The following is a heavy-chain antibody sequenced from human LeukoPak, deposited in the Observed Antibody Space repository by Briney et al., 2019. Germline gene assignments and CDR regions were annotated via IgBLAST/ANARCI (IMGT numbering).Heavy chain of an antibody. D-gene: IGHD2-2*01. CDR3: ARGCTSCQRNFDS. CDR1: GYSFTSYA. V-gene: IGHV1-3*01. J-gene: IGHJ4*02. CDR2: INPGNGNT. Sequence: GASVKVSCKASGYSFTSYAIHWVRQAPGQRFEWMGWINPGNGNTKYSQNFQGRVAITRDTSANTAYMELTSLTFEDTAVYYCARGCTSCQRNFDSWGQGTLVTVSS.